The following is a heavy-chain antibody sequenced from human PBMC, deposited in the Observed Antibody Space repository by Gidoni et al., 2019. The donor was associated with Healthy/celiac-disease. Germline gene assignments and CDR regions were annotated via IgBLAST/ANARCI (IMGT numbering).Heavy chain of an antibody. J-gene: IGHJ4*02. CDR1: GFTFSSYA. Sequence: EVQLLESGGGLVQPGGSLRLSCAASGFTFSSYAMSWVRQAPGKGLEGVSVISGSGGNTYYADSVKGRFTISRDNSKNTLDLQMNSVRAEDTAVYYCAKESSSWSSDYWGQGTLVTVSS. CDR2: ISGSGGNT. CDR3: AKESSSWSSDY. D-gene: IGHD6-13*01. V-gene: IGHV3-23*01.